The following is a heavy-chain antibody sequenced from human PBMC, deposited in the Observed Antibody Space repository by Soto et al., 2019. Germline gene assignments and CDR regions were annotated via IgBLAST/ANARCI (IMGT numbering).Heavy chain of an antibody. CDR2: VYYSGKT. CDR1: GGSISSGDYY. CDR3: ARQEEIGKYYLDY. V-gene: IGHV4-30-4*01. J-gene: IGHJ4*02. Sequence: PSETLSLTCTVSGGSISSGDYYWSWIRQSPGKGLEWIGYVYYSGKTYYNPSLQSRVTISVDTSKNQFSLKVSSVTVADTAVYYCARQEEIGKYYLDYWGQGTLVTVSS.